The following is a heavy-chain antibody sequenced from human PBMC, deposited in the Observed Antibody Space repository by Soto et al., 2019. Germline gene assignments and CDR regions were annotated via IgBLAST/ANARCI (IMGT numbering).Heavy chain of an antibody. Sequence: QITLKESGPTLVKPTQTLTLTCTFSGFSLSTSGVGVGWIRQPPGKALEWLALIYWDDDKRYSPSLKSRLTNPKDTYKNQVVLTVTDTDPVDTAAYYCASRRDYYDSTDHFVYWGQGTLVTGSS. CDR3: ASRRDYYDSTDHFVY. D-gene: IGHD3-22*01. CDR1: GFSLSTSGVG. V-gene: IGHV2-5*02. CDR2: IYWDDDK. J-gene: IGHJ4*02.